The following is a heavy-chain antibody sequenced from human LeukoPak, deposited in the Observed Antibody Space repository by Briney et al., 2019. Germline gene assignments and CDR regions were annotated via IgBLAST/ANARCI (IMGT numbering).Heavy chain of an antibody. CDR1: GGFISSYY. CDR3: ARGKIAAAGTYYYYYMDV. CDR2: IYYSGST. Sequence: SETLSLTCTVSGGFISSYYWSWIRQPPGKGLEWIGYIYYSGSTNYNPYLKSRVTISVDTSKNQFSLKLSSVTAADTAVYYCARGKIAAAGTYYYYYMDVWGKGTTVTVSS. D-gene: IGHD6-13*01. J-gene: IGHJ6*03. V-gene: IGHV4-59*01.